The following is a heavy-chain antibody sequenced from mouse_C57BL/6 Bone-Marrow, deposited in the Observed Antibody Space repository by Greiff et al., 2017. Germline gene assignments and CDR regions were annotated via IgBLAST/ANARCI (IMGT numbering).Heavy chain of an antibody. CDR1: GYTFTSYW. CDR2: IDPSDSYT. J-gene: IGHJ3*01. Sequence: QVQLQQPGAELVKPGASVKLSCKASGYTFTSYWMQWVKQRPGQGLEWIGEIDPSDSYTNYNQKFKGKATLTVDTSSSTAYMQLSSLTSEVSAVYYCSPYYGSSLAWFAYWGQGTLVTVSA. D-gene: IGHD1-1*01. V-gene: IGHV1-50*01. CDR3: SPYYGSSLAWFAY.